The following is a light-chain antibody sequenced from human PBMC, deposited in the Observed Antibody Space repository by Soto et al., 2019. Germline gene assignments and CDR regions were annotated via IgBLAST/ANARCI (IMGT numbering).Light chain of an antibody. CDR3: QQSGSSPIT. CDR2: DAS. J-gene: IGKJ5*01. CDR1: HSISSSY. Sequence: EIVLTQSPATLSLSPGERATLSCGASHSISSSYLAWYQQKRGLXPRLLIYDASIRATGIPDRFSGIESGTDFTITIPRLEPEDGGVYDGQQSGSSPITFGQGTRLEIK. V-gene: IGKV3D-20*01.